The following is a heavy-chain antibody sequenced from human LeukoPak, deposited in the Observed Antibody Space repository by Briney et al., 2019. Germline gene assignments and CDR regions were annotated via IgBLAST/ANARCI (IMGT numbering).Heavy chain of an antibody. D-gene: IGHD5-18*01. J-gene: IGHJ4*02. CDR2: INHSGST. CDR3: ARGPLNRYSYGYGY. CDR1: GGSFSGYY. Sequence: SETLSLTCAVYGGSFSGYYWSWIRQPPGKGLEWIGEINHSGSTNYNPSLKSRVTISVDTSKNQFSLKLSSVTAADTAVYYCARGPLNRYSYGYGYWGQGTLVTVSS. V-gene: IGHV4-34*01.